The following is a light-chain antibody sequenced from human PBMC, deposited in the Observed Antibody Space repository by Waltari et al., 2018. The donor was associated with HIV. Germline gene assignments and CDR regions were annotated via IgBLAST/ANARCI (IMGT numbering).Light chain of an antibody. V-gene: IGLV3-19*01. J-gene: IGLJ2*01. Sequence: SSELTQDPAVSVALGQTVRITCQGDSPRSNYTSWYQQKPAQAPVLVIYGKNNRPSGIPDRFSGSSSGNTASLTITGAQAEDEADYYCNSRDSSGNLVVFGGGTKLTVL. CDR1: SPRSNY. CDR2: GKN. CDR3: NSRDSSGNLVV.